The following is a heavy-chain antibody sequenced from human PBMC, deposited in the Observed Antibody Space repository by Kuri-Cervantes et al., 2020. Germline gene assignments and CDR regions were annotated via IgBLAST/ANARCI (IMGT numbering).Heavy chain of an antibody. J-gene: IGHJ6*03. Sequence: SETLSLTCAISGDSVSSNSAAWNWIRQSPSRGPEWLGRTYYRSKWYNDYAVSVKSRITINPDTSKNQFSLQLNSVTPEDTAVYYCARDGKITMVQGATLYYYYMDVWGKGTTVTVSS. CDR1: GDSVSSNSAA. CDR2: TYYRSKWYN. V-gene: IGHV6-1*01. D-gene: IGHD3-10*01. CDR3: ARDGKITMVQGATLYYYYMDV.